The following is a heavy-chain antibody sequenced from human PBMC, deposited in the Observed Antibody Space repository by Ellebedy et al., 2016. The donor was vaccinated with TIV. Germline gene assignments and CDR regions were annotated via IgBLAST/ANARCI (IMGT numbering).Heavy chain of an antibody. V-gene: IGHV3-23*01. D-gene: IGHD6-19*01. J-gene: IGHJ4*02. CDR1: GFTFNNYA. Sequence: GESLKISCAASGFTFNNYAMNWVRQAPGKGLEWVSAISNGGGGSTYYADSVKGRFTIFRENSKSTLFLQMNSLRVDDTAVYYCARLRPVAGTGGYWGQGTPVTVSS. CDR3: ARLRPVAGTGGY. CDR2: ISNGGGGST.